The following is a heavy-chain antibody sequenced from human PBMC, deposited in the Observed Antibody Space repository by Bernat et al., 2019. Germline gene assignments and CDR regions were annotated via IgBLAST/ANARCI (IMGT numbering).Heavy chain of an antibody. J-gene: IGHJ4*02. CDR1: GFTVSSNY. CDR3: AEPHYDFWSGYYY. D-gene: IGHD3-3*01. CDR2: IYSDGST. Sequence: EVQLVESGGNLVQPGGSLRLSCAASGFTVSSNYMSWVRQAPGKGLEWVSTIYSDGSTYYADSVKGRFTISRDNSKNTLYLQMNSLRAEDTAVYYCAEPHYDFWSGYYYWGQGTLVNVSS. V-gene: IGHV3-66*01.